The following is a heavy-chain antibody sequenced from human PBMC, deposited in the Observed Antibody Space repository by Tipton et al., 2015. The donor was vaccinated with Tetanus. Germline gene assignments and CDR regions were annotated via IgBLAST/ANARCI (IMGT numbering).Heavy chain of an antibody. CDR2: IYYSGDN. J-gene: IGHJ5*02. D-gene: IGHD3-3*01. CDR1: GGSISNYY. V-gene: IGHV4-59*01. Sequence: LRLSCTVSGGSISNYYWNWIRQSPGKGLEWLGNIYYSGDNDYDPSLPSRATISLDTAKNHFSLTLNSVTAADTAVYYCARSHVFRLTRFGEEMPRSGRFDPWGQGTLVTVSS. CDR3: ARSHVFRLTRFGEEMPRSGRFDP.